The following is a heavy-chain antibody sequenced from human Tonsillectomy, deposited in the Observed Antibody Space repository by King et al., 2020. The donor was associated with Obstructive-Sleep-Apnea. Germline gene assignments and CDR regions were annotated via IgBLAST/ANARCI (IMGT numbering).Heavy chain of an antibody. J-gene: IGHJ5*02. CDR2: ISAYNGNT. CDR3: ARDRLAATYNWFDP. D-gene: IGHD6-13*01. Sequence: VQLVESGAEVKKPGASVNVSCKASGYTFTSYGISWGRQAPGQWFEWMGWISAYNGNTNYAEKLQVRVTMTTDTSTRTAYMELRSLRSDDTAVYYCARDRLAATYNWFDPWGQGTLVTVSS. CDR1: GYTFTSYG. V-gene: IGHV1-18*01.